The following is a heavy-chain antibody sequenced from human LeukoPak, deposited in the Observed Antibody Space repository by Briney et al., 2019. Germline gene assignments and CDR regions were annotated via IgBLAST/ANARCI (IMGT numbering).Heavy chain of an antibody. CDR3: AKEYSGRFDAFDI. J-gene: IGHJ3*02. D-gene: IGHD1-26*01. V-gene: IGHV3-23*01. CDR1: GFTVSSNY. Sequence: PGGSLRLSCAASGFTVSSNYMSWVRQAPGKGLEWVSAISGSGGSTYYADSVKGRFTISRDNSKNTLYLQMNSLRAEDTAVYYCAKEYSGRFDAFDIWGQGTMVTVSS. CDR2: ISGSGGST.